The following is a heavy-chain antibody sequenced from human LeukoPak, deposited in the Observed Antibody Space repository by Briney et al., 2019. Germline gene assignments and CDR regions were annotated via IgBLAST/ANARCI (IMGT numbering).Heavy chain of an antibody. V-gene: IGHV4-59*01. CDR2: IFYSGST. CDR3: AREERIVGATLSDF. Sequence: SETLSLTCTVSGGSISGFYWSWIRQPPGKGLEWIGYIFYSGSTNYNPSLKSRVTISLDTSKNQFSLKLSSVTAADTALYYCAREERIVGATLSDFWGQGTLVTVSS. J-gene: IGHJ4*02. CDR1: GGSISGFY. D-gene: IGHD1-26*01.